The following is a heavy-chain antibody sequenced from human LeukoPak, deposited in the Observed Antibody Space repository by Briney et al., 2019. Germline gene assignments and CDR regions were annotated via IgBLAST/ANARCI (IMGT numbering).Heavy chain of an antibody. J-gene: IGHJ4*02. CDR3: ARDLVQAAATKAY. V-gene: IGHV3-11*01. D-gene: IGHD6-25*01. CDR1: GFNFSDFY. CDR2: ISSSGKTI. Sequence: GGSLRLSCAASGFNFSDFYMSWIRQAPGKGLEWVSYISSSGKTIYYADSVKGRFTVSRDNAKNALYLQMTSLRAEDTAVYYCARDLVQAAATKAYWGQGTLVTVSS.